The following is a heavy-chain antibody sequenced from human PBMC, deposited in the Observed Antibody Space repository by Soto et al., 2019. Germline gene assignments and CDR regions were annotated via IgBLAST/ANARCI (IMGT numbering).Heavy chain of an antibody. D-gene: IGHD5-18*01. CDR1: VGTFSSYA. CDR2: IIPIFGTA. J-gene: IGHJ6*02. CDR3: ASRPVDTAMDASYYYYYYGMDV. Sequence: QVQLVQSGSEVKKPGSSVKVSCKAPVGTFSSYAISWVRQAPGQGLEWMGGIIPIFGTANYAQKFQGRVTITADESTSTAYMELSSLRSEDTAVYYCASRPVDTAMDASYYYYYYGMDVWGQRTTVTVSS. V-gene: IGHV1-69*01.